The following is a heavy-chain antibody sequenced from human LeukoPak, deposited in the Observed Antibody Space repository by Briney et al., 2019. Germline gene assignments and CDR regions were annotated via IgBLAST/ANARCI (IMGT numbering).Heavy chain of an antibody. J-gene: IGHJ5*02. CDR3: AKGKRYCSSTSCYDSFDL. CDR1: GFTFTDYL. D-gene: IGHD2-2*01. V-gene: IGHV3-74*03. CDR2: LSSDGSRV. Sequence: PGGSLRLSCAPSGFTFTDYLMHWVSHAPGKGLWWVSRLSSDGSRVTYADSVKGRFTISSDKANNTLYLQMNSLRAEDTAVYYCAKGKRYCSSTSCYDSFDLWGQGTLVTVSS.